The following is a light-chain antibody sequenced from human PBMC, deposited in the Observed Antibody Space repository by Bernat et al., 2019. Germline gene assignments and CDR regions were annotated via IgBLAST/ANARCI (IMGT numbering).Light chain of an antibody. CDR1: SLRSYY. CDR3: NSRDSSGNHHV. J-gene: IGLJ1*01. V-gene: IGLV3-19*01. CDR2: GKN. Sequence: SSELTRDPAVSVALGQTVRITCQGDSLRSYYASWYQQKPGQAPVLVIYGKNNRPSGIPDRFSGSSSGNTDSLTITGAQAEDEADYYCNSRDSSGNHHVFGTGTKVTVL.